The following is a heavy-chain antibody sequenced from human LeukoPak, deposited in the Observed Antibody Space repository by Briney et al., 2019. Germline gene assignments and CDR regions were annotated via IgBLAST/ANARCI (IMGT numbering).Heavy chain of an antibody. D-gene: IGHD3-16*02. V-gene: IGHV4-30-4*08. CDR1: GGSISSGDYY. CDR2: IYYSGST. Sequence: SQTLSLTCTVSGGSISSGDYYWSWIRQPPGKGLEWIGYIYYSGSTYYNPSLKSRVTISVDTSKNQFSLKLSSVTAADTAVYYCARTPTVWGSYRYTSDYWGQGTLVTVCS. J-gene: IGHJ4*02. CDR3: ARTPTVWGSYRYTSDY.